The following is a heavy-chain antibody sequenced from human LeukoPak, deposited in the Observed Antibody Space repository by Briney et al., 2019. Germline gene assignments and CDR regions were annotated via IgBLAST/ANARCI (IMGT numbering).Heavy chain of an antibody. Sequence: GGSLRLSCAASGFTFSSYAMSWVRQAPGKGLEWVSAISGGGLTTYYADSVKGRFTISRDNSKNTLYLQMSSLRAEDTAAYYCAKSKVVVAAIPGYFFDHWGQGTLVTVSS. V-gene: IGHV3-23*01. CDR2: ISGGGLTT. CDR1: GFTFSSYA. CDR3: AKSKVVVAAIPGYFFDH. D-gene: IGHD2-15*01. J-gene: IGHJ4*02.